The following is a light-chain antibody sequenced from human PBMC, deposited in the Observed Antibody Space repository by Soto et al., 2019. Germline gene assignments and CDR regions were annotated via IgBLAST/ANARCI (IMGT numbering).Light chain of an antibody. J-gene: IGLJ2*01. Sequence: QSALTQPASVSGSPGQSITISCTGTSRDVGAYNYVSWYQHHPGKAPKLIIYDVTNRPSGVSIRFSGSKSGNTASLTISGLQAEDEADYYCSSYTTSTTVVFGGGTKVTVL. CDR1: SRDVGAYNY. CDR2: DVT. V-gene: IGLV2-14*03. CDR3: SSYTTSTTVV.